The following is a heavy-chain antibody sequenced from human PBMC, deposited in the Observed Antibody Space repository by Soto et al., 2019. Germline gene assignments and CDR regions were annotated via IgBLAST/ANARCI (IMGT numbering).Heavy chain of an antibody. CDR1: GFTFSSYA. CDR2: ISSSSSTI. Sequence: GGSLRLSCAASGFTFSSYAMSWVRQAPGKGLEWVSYISSSSSTIYYADSVKGRFTISRDNAKNSLYLQMNSLRAEDTAVYYCARDRRVSYWYFDLWGRGTLVTVSS. J-gene: IGHJ2*01. CDR3: ARDRRVSYWYFDL. D-gene: IGHD2-8*01. V-gene: IGHV3-48*01.